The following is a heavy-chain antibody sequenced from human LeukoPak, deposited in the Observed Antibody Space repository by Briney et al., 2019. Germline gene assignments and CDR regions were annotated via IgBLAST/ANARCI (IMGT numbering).Heavy chain of an antibody. D-gene: IGHD2-2*01. V-gene: IGHV4-30-4*01. CDR2: IYYSGST. CDR3: ARVGDIVVVPAASMPPNWYFDL. J-gene: IGHJ2*01. CDR1: GGSISSGDYY. Sequence: SQTLSLTCTVSGGSISSGDYYWSWIRQPPGKGLEWIGYIYYSGSTYYNPSLKSRVTISVDTSKNQFPLKLSSVTAADTAVYYCARVGDIVVVPAASMPPNWYFDLWGRGTLVTVSS.